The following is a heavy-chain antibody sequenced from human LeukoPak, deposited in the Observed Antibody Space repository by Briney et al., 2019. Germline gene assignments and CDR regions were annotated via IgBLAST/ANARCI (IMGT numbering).Heavy chain of an antibody. V-gene: IGHV4-59*01. CDR3: ARLARTYCSSTSCYYRNYYYGMDV. CDR1: GGSISSYY. CDR2: IYYSGST. Sequence: SETLSLTCTVSGGSISSYYWSWIRQPPGKGLEWIGYIYYSGSTNSNPSLKSRVTISVDTSKNQFSLKLSSVTAADTAVYYCARLARTYCSSTSCYYRNYYYGMDVWGQGTTVTVSS. D-gene: IGHD2-2*01. J-gene: IGHJ6*02.